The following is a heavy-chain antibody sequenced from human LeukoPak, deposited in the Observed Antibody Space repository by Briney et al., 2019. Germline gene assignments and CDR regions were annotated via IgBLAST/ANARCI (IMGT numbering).Heavy chain of an antibody. CDR2: LSASGGTT. V-gene: IGHV3-23*01. CDR1: GFSFITYA. J-gene: IGHJ4*02. CDR3: ASGPPFLKYFEY. D-gene: IGHD3-3*01. Sequence: TGGSLRLSCSASGFSFITYAMTWVRQAPGKGLEWVSALSASGGTTYYADSVKGRFTISRDDSNNALYLQMHSLRAEDTALYYCASGPPFLKYFEYWGQGTLVTVSS.